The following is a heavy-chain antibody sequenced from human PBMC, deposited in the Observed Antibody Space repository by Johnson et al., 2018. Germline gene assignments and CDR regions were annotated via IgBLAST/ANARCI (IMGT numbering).Heavy chain of an antibody. J-gene: IGHJ3*02. D-gene: IGHD3-9*01. V-gene: IGHV3-15*07. CDR2: IKSKTDGGTT. CDR1: GFTFSNAW. Sequence: VQLVQSGGGLVKPGGSLRLSCAASGFTFSNAWMNWVRQAPGKGLEWVGRIKSKTDGGTTDYAAPVKGRFTISRDDSKNTLYLQMNSLKTEDTAVYYCTTYYDILTGYPRGAFDIWGQGTMVTVSS. CDR3: TTYYDILTGYPRGAFDI.